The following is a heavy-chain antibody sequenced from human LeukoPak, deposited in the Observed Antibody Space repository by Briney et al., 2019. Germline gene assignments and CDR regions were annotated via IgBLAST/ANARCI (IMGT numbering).Heavy chain of an antibody. J-gene: IGHJ4*02. CDR3: ARARDYGDYVY. Sequence: ASVKVSCKASGYTFTGYYMHWVRRAPGQGLEWMGWINPNTGDTNYPQKFQGRVTMTRDTSISTAYMEVSRLTSDDTAVYYCARARDYGDYVYWGQGALVTVSS. CDR1: GYTFTGYY. V-gene: IGHV1-2*02. D-gene: IGHD4-17*01. CDR2: INPNTGDT.